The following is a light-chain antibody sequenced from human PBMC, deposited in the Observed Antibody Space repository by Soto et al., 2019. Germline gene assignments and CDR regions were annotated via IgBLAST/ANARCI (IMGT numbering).Light chain of an antibody. CDR2: KAS. J-gene: IGKJ4*01. CDR3: QQYENYPFT. Sequence: DIQMTQSPSTLSASVGDRVTITCRASQSIRSWLAWYQQKPGKAPKALIYKASSLESGVPSRFSGSGSGTKFTLTISSLQPDDFATYYCQQYENYPFTFGAGTKVEIK. CDR1: QSIRSW. V-gene: IGKV1-5*03.